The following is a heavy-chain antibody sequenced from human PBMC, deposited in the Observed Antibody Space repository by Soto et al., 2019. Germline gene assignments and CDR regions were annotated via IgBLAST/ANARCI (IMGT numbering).Heavy chain of an antibody. CDR3: TRDPYYDFWNDAFDI. D-gene: IGHD3-3*01. J-gene: IGHJ3*02. CDR2: IRSKAYGGTT. V-gene: IGHV3-49*03. CDR1: GFTFGDYA. Sequence: GGSLRLSCTASGFTFGDYAMSWFRQAPGKGLEWVGFIRSKAYGGTTEYAASVKGRFTISRDDSKSIAYLQMNSLKTEDTAVYYCTRDPYYDFWNDAFDIWGQGTMVTVSS.